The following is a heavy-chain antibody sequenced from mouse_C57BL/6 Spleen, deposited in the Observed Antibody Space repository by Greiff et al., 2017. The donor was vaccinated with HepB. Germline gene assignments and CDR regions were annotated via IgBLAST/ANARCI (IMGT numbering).Heavy chain of an antibody. Sequence: VQLKESGPELVKPGDSVKISCKASGYSFTGYFMNWVMQSHGKSLEWIGRINPYNGDTFYNQKFKGKATLTVDKSSSTAHMELRSLTSEDSAVYYCAREGIYYDYPYYYAMDYWGQGTSVTVSS. V-gene: IGHV1-20*01. CDR1: GYSFTGYF. CDR3: AREGIYYDYPYYYAMDY. CDR2: INPYNGDT. J-gene: IGHJ4*01. D-gene: IGHD2-4*01.